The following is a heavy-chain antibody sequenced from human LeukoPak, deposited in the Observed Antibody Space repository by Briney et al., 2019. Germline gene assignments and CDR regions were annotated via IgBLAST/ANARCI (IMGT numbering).Heavy chain of an antibody. CDR1: GFTFSSYA. CDR3: AKPQYDSSWYYFDY. CDR2: ISGNGVST. Sequence: GGSLRLSCAASGFTFSSYAMSWVRQAPGKGLEWVSTISGNGVSTYYANSVKGRFTISRDNSKNTLWLQMNSLRAEDTALYYCAKPQYDSSWYYFDYWGQGTLVTVSS. D-gene: IGHD6-13*01. J-gene: IGHJ4*02. V-gene: IGHV3-23*01.